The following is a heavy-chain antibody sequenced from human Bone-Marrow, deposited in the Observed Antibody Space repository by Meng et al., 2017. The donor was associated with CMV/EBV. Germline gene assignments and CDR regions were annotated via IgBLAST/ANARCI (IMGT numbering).Heavy chain of an antibody. CDR3: ARGSLGGYCSSTSCSTPIDY. Sequence: SETLSLTCAVCGGSFSGYYWSWIRQPPGKGLEWIGEINHSGSTNYNPSLKSRVTISVDTSKNQSSLKLSSVTAADTAVYYCARGSLGGYCSSTSCSTPIDYWGQGTLVTVSS. V-gene: IGHV4-34*01. CDR1: GGSFSGYY. D-gene: IGHD2-2*02. J-gene: IGHJ4*02. CDR2: INHSGST.